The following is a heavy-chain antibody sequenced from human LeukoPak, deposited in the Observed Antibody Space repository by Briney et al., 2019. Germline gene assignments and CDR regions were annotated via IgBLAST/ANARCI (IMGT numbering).Heavy chain of an antibody. CDR3: AKDSYGSGSHYLDY. CDR1: GFTFSGYA. J-gene: IGHJ4*02. D-gene: IGHD3-10*01. CDR2: ISGSGGST. V-gene: IGHV3-23*01. Sequence: GVTLRLSCAASGFTFSGYAMMWVRQAPGKGVEGVSGISGSGGSTYYAGPVKGRFTISRDNSKTTLYLEMNSLRVEDTAVYYCAKDSYGSGSHYLDYWGQGTLVTVSS.